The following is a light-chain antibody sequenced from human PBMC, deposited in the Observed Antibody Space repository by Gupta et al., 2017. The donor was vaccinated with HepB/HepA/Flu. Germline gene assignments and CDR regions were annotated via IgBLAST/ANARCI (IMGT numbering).Light chain of an antibody. CDR2: GAS. J-gene: IGKJ2*01. CDR1: QSLDNNY. Sequence: NVLTQSPGTLSLSPAERVTLSCRTSQSLDNNYLAWYQQKPGQAPRLLIYGASTRATGISDRFSGSGSGTDFTHTISRLEPEDFAMYYCQQYGSSPLYTFGQGTKLEIK. V-gene: IGKV3-20*01. CDR3: QQYGSSPLYT.